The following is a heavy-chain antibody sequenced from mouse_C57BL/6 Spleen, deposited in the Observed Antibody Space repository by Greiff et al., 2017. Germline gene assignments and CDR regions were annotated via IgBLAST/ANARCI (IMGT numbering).Heavy chain of an antibody. CDR3: ARHEGDGYPAWFAY. D-gene: IGHD2-3*01. Sequence: EVQVVESGGDLVKPGGSLKLSCAASGFTFSSYGMSWVRQTPDKRLEWVATISSGGSYTYYPDSVKGRFTISRDNAKNTLYLQMSSLKSEDTAMYYCARHEGDGYPAWFAYWGQGTLVTVSA. CDR1: GFTFSSYG. CDR2: ISSGGSYT. J-gene: IGHJ3*01. V-gene: IGHV5-6*01.